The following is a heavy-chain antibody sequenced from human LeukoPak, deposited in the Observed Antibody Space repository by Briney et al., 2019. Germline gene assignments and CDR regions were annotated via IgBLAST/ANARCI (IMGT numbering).Heavy chain of an antibody. D-gene: IGHD3-10*01. CDR1: GFTFITYG. CDR2: IRHDGANK. V-gene: IGHV3-30*02. J-gene: IGHJ4*02. Sequence: GGSLRLSCAASGFTFITYGMHWVRQVPGKGLEWVAFIRHDGANKYYTDPVKGRFTISRDNSKNTVYLQMSSLRAEDTAVYYCAKDYGYYGSGSLPDYWGQGTRVTVSS. CDR3: AKDYGYYGSGSLPDY.